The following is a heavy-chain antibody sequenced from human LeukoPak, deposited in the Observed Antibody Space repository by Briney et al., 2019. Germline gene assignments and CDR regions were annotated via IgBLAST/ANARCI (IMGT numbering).Heavy chain of an antibody. J-gene: IGHJ4*02. CDR3: ARERGGSGLHY. D-gene: IGHD2-15*01. Sequence: PGRSLRLSCAASGFTFSNYDMHWVRQAPGKGLEWVAITSHDGSNNYYVDSVKGRFIISRDNSKNALYLQMNSLRAEDTAVYYCARERGGSGLHYWGQGTRVTVSS. CDR1: GFTFSNYD. V-gene: IGHV3-30*03. CDR2: TSHDGSNN.